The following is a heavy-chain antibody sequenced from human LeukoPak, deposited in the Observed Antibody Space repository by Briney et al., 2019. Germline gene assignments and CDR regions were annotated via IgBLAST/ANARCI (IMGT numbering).Heavy chain of an antibody. CDR1: GFTFSTYA. Sequence: PGGSLRLSCTASGFTFSTYAMSWVRQAPGKGLEWVSSIRGSDRNTYYADSVKGLFAISRDNSKNTLYLQMNSLRVEDTAVYYYAKDVFGDYGGLDYWGQGTLVTVSS. CDR3: AKDVFGDYGGLDY. V-gene: IGHV3-23*01. CDR2: IRGSDRNT. D-gene: IGHD4-23*01. J-gene: IGHJ4*02.